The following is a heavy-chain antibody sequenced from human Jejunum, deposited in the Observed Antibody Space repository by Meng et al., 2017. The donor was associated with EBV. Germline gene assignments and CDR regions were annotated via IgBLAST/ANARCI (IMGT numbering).Heavy chain of an antibody. Sequence: QLTSQESGSGLVKPSETLSLTCAVSGGSISSGGYSWHWIRQPPGKGLQWIGYIYYSGSAFYNPSLKSRVTLSVDRSKNQLSLNLSSVTAADTAVYYCARGAYFDYWGQGTLVTVSS. V-gene: IGHV4-30-2*01. CDR3: ARGAYFDY. CDR1: GGSISSGGYS. J-gene: IGHJ4*02. CDR2: IYYSGSA.